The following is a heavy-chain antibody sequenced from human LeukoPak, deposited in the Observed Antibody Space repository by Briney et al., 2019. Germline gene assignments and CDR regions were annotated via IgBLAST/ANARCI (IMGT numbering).Heavy chain of an antibody. CDR1: GFIFSSYS. J-gene: IGHJ4*02. CDR3: ARGFTGWVTSPIDY. CDR2: ISRSSTTI. Sequence: TGGSLRLSCAASGFIFSSYSMNWVRQAPGKGLEWVSYISRSSTTIYYAESVKGRFTISRDNAKNSLSLQMNSLRAEDTAVYYCARGFTGWVTSPIDYWGQGALVTVSS. D-gene: IGHD2-2*01. V-gene: IGHV3-48*04.